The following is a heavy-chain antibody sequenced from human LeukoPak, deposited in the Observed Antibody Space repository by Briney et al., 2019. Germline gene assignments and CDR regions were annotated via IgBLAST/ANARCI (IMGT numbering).Heavy chain of an antibody. CDR2: ISYDGSNK. J-gene: IGHJ5*02. D-gene: IGHD4-17*01. CDR3: AKAHTVTTLYWFDP. V-gene: IGHV3-30*18. CDR1: GCSFSTYG. Sequence: GGALRLSSAAAGCSFSTYGRHWVRHAPGKGLEWVAVISYDGSNKYNAVSVEGRFTISRDNSKNTLYLQMNSLRGADTAVYYCAKAHTVTTLYWFDPWGQGTLVTVSS.